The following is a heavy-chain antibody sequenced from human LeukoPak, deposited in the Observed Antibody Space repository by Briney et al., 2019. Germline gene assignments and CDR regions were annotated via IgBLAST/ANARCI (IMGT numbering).Heavy chain of an antibody. CDR3: ARPGGSGSYHLDY. J-gene: IGHJ4*02. CDR1: GFTFSSYA. V-gene: IGHV3-30*04. D-gene: IGHD3-10*01. CDR2: ISYDGSNK. Sequence: QPGGSLRLSCAASGFTFSSYAMHWVRQAPGKGLEWVAVISYDGSNKYYADSVKGRFTISRDNSKNTLYLQMNSLRAEDTAVYYCARPGGSGSYHLDYWGQGTLVTVSS.